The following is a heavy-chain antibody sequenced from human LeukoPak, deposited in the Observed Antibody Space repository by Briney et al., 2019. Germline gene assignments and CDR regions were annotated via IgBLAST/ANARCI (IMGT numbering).Heavy chain of an antibody. CDR2: IRSELSGYVT. V-gene: IGHV3-73*01. D-gene: IGHD4-17*01. J-gene: IGHJ4*02. CDR3: TRHLGDDDYGDFNDY. CDR1: GFRFSDSA. Sequence: GGSLRLSCAASGFRFSDSALHWVRQASGKGLEWVGRIRSELSGYVTAYAASVKGRFTISRDDSKNTAYLQMNSLETEDTAVYYCTRHLGDDDYGDFNDYWGQGILVTVSS.